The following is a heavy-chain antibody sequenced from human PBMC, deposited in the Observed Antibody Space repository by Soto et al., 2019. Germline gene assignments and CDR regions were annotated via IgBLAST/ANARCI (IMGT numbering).Heavy chain of an antibody. V-gene: IGHV5-51*01. D-gene: IGHD3-22*01. J-gene: IGHJ6*03. Sequence: PGESLKISCKGSGYSFTSYWIGWVRQMPGKGLEWMGIIYPGDSDTRYSPSFQGQVTISADKSISTAYLQWSSLKASDTAMYHCARLQRYYYEVPRYHYMDVWGKGTTVTVSS. CDR1: GYSFTSYW. CDR2: IYPGDSDT. CDR3: ARLQRYYYEVPRYHYMDV.